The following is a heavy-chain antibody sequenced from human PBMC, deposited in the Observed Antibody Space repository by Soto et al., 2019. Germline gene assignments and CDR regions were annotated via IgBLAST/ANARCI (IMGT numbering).Heavy chain of an antibody. V-gene: IGHV3-11*05. J-gene: IGHJ5*02. Sequence: GGSLRLSCAASGFTFSDYYMSWIRQAPGKGLEWVSYISSSSSYTNYADSVKGRFTISRDNSKNTLYLQMNSLRAEDTAVYYCAKDPYKSNNWFDPWGQGTLVTVSS. CDR3: AKDPYKSNNWFDP. D-gene: IGHD1-1*01. CDR2: ISSSSSYT. CDR1: GFTFSDYY.